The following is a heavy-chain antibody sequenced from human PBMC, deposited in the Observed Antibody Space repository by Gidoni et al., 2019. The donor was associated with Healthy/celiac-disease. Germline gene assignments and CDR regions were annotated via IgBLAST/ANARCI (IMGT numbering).Heavy chain of an antibody. J-gene: IGHJ4*02. D-gene: IGHD3-10*01. CDR2: IKSKTDGGTP. CDR3: TTEGYYGSGGLDY. Sequence: EMQLVESGGGLVKPGGSLQLSCAASGFTFSNAWMSWVRQAPGKGLEWVGRIKSKTDGGTPDYAAPVKGRFTISRDDSINTLYLQMNSLKTEDTAVYYCTTEGYYGSGGLDYWGQGTLVTVSS. CDR1: GFTFSNAW. V-gene: IGHV3-15*01.